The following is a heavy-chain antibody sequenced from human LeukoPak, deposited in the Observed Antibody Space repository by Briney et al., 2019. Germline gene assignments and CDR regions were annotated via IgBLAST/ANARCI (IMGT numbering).Heavy chain of an antibody. CDR1: GFTFDDYG. Sequence: GGSLRLXCAASGFTFDDYGMSWVRQAPGKGPEWVSGINWNGGGTAYAASVKGRFTISRDNAKNSLYLQMNSLRAEDTALYYCAATYSSGWYSHSDYWGQGTLVTVSS. CDR3: AATYSSGWYSHSDY. V-gene: IGHV3-20*04. J-gene: IGHJ4*02. CDR2: INWNGGGT. D-gene: IGHD6-19*01.